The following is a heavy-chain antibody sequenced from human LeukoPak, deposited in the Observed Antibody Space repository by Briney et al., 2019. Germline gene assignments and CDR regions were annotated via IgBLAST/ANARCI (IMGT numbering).Heavy chain of an antibody. CDR1: GGSISSGSYY. CDR2: MYTSGST. J-gene: IGHJ4*02. V-gene: IGHV4-61*02. D-gene: IGHD2-2*02. Sequence: SQTLSLTCTVSGGSISSGSYYYNWIRQPAGKGLEWIGRMYTSGSTNYNPSLKSRVTISVDTSKNQFSLKLSSVTAADTAVYYCARGPYCSSTSCYTQFDYWGQGTLVTVSS. CDR3: ARGPYCSSTSCYTQFDY.